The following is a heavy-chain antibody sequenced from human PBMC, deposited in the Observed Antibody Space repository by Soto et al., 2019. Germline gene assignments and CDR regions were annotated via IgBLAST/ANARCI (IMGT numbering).Heavy chain of an antibody. J-gene: IGHJ3*01. CDR2: IYYTGAT. V-gene: IGHV4-61*01. CDR3: ESLNILAGHAFDF. D-gene: IGHD3-9*01. CDR1: GDSVRNTNYY. Sequence: SETLSLTCTVSGDSVRNTNYYWSWIRQPPGKGLEWIGYIYYTGATNYNPSLKSRVTISLDTSKNQFSLQLNSVTTADTAVYSCESLNILAGHAFDFWGQWIMVTVS.